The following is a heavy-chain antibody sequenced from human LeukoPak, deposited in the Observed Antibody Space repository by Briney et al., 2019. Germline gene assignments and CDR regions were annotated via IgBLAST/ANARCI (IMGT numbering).Heavy chain of an antibody. J-gene: IGHJ4*02. D-gene: IGHD4-11*01. CDR2: ISGSGGST. CDR1: GFTFSSYV. V-gene: IGHV3-23*01. Sequence: GGSLRLSCAASGFTFSSYVLIWVRQAPGKGLEWVSAISGSGGSTYYADSVKGRFTISRDNSKNTLYLQMNSLRAEDTAVYYCAKGTVTSYFDYWGQGTLVTVSS. CDR3: AKGTVTSYFDY.